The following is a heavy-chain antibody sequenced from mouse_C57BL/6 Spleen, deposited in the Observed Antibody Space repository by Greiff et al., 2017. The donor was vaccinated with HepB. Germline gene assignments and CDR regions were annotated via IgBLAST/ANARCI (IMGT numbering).Heavy chain of an antibody. CDR2: ISSGGSYT. D-gene: IGHD1-1*01. CDR1: GFTFSSYG. V-gene: IGHV5-6*01. J-gene: IGHJ1*03. Sequence: EVKLMESGGDLVKPGGSLKLSCAASGFTFSSYGMSWVRQTPDKRLEWVATISSGGSYTYYPDSVKGRFTISRDNAKNTLYLQMSSLKSEDTAMYYCARQGSRTGYFDVWGTGTTVTVSS. CDR3: ARQGSRTGYFDV.